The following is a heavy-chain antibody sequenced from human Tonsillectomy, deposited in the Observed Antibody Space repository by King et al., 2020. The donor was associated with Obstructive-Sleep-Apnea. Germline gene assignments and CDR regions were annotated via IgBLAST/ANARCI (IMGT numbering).Heavy chain of an antibody. CDR2: IYYSGST. CDR1: GGSISSYY. CDR3: ARDAVAGSFDY. D-gene: IGHD6-19*01. J-gene: IGHJ4*02. V-gene: IGHV4-59*01. Sequence: VPLQESGPGLVKPSETLSLTCTVSGGSISSYYWSWIRQPPGKGLEWIGYIYYSGSTNYNPSLKSRVTISVDTSKNQFSLKLSSVTAADTAVYYCARDAVAGSFDYWGQGTLVTVSS.